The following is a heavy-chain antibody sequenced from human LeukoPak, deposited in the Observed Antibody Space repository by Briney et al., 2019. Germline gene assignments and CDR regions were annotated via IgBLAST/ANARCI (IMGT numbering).Heavy chain of an antibody. CDR1: GFTFKNSA. CDR3: AKDLWFGGSAFDS. CDR2: ISGSRDNS. V-gene: IGHV3-23*01. J-gene: IGHJ4*01. D-gene: IGHD3-10*01. Sequence: PGGSLRLSCAASGFTFKNSAMSWVRQAPGRGLEWVSTISGSRDNSYYADSVKGRFTISRDFSQNTLYLEMNSLTADDTALYYCAKDLWFGGSAFDSRGQGTLVTVSS.